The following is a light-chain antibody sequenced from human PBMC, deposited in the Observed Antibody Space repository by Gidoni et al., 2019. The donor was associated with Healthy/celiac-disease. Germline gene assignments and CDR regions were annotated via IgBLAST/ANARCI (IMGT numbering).Light chain of an antibody. Sequence: DIQMTQSPSSLSASVGDRVTITCRASQSISSYLNWYQQKPGKAPKLLIYAASSLQSGVPSRFSGSRSGTDFTLTISSLQPEYFATYYCQQSYSTPYSFGQGTKLEIK. V-gene: IGKV1-39*01. CDR1: QSISSY. J-gene: IGKJ2*03. CDR2: AAS. CDR3: QQSYSTPYS.